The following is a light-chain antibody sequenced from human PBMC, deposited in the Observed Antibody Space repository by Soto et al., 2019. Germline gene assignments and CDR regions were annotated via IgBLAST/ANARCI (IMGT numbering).Light chain of an antibody. V-gene: IGKV1-9*01. J-gene: IGKJ4*01. CDR2: DAS. CDR3: QQLSTYPST. CDR1: QGIGSY. Sequence: ASVGDRVTITCRASQGIGSYLAWYQQKPGEAPKLLIFDASTLQSGVPSRFSGSGSGTDFTLTISSLQAEDFATYYCQQLSTYPSTFGGGTKVDIK.